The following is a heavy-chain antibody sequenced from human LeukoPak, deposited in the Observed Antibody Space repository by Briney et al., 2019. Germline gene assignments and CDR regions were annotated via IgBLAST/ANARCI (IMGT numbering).Heavy chain of an antibody. D-gene: IGHD3-16*01. Sequence: SETLSLTCAVSGYSISSDFYWGWVRQPPGKGLEWVGSIYHDETTYYNPSLKSRVTISLDTSRKQFSLNPASVTAADTAIYYCANADTEDYFDSWGQGTLVTVSS. CDR3: ANADTEDYFDS. CDR1: GYSISSDFY. CDR2: IYHDETT. J-gene: IGHJ4*02. V-gene: IGHV4-38-2*01.